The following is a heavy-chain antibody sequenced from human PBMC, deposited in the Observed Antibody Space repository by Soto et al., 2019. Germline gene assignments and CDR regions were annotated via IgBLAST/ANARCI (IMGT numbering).Heavy chain of an antibody. J-gene: IGHJ4*02. CDR3: TRLIRAAHDY. CDR1: GFVFKDSS. V-gene: IGHV3-73*01. CDR2: IRDRAYSYAT. Sequence: EVLLVESGGGMVQPGGSLKLSCAASGFVFKDSSIHWVRQASGKGLEWVGRIRDRAYSYATAYAESVKGRFTISRDDSNHTAYMQMSGLKIEDTAIYYCTRLIRAAHDYWGQGTMVTVSS. D-gene: IGHD3-16*02.